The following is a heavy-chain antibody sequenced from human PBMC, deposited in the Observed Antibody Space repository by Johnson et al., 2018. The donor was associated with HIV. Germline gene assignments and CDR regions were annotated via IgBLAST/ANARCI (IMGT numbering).Heavy chain of an antibody. CDR2: ISSDGSNK. CDR3: ASEGIYCTGGVCYEMGAFDI. CDR1: GFTFGDYA. V-gene: IGHV3-30*04. D-gene: IGHD2-8*02. Sequence: QVQLLESGGGLVQPGRSLRLSCTASGFTFGDYAMNWFRQAPGKGLEWVAVISSDGSNKNYADSVKGRFTISRDNSKNTVYLQMNSLRAEDTAVYYCASEGIYCTGGVCYEMGAFDIWGQGTMVTVSS. J-gene: IGHJ3*02.